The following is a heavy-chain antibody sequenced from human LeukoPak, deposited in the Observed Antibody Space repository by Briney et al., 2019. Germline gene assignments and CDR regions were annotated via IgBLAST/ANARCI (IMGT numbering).Heavy chain of an antibody. CDR1: GGTIKFRDYY. Sequence: SETLSLTCTGSGGTIKFRDYYWSWIRQPPGKGPEWIGYSYYNGRTYSNPSLKSRVIISVDTSKNQFSLKVNSVTAADTAMYYCARARDYDSVFDLWGQGTLVTVSA. J-gene: IGHJ5*02. CDR3: ARARDYDSVFDL. D-gene: IGHD5-12*01. CDR2: SYYNGRT. V-gene: IGHV4-30-4*01.